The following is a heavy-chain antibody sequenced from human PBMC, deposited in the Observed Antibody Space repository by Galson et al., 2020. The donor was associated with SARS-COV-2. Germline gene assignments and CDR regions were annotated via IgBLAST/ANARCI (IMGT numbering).Heavy chain of an antibody. V-gene: IGHV4-39*01. Sequence: SETLSLTCTVSGGSISSSSYYWGWIRQPPGKGLEWIGSIYYSGSTYYNPSLKSRVTISVDTSKNQFSLKLSSVTAADTAVYYCARHGGTWLIVVVPAYFGYWGQGTLVTVSS. CDR2: IYYSGST. D-gene: IGHD2-2*01. CDR3: ARHGGTWLIVVVPAYFGY. J-gene: IGHJ4*02. CDR1: GGSISSSSYY.